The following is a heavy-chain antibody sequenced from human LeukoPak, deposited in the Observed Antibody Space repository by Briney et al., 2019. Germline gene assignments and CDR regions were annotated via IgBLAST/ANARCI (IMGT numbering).Heavy chain of an antibody. V-gene: IGHV3-33*01. CDR2: IWYDGSNK. Sequence: PGGSLRLSCAASGFTFSSYAMYWVRQAPGKGLERVAAIWYDGSNKYYADSMKGRFTISRDNSKNTLYLQINSLRAEDTAVYYCAREIDCSGGTCYEGVFDYWGQGTLVTVSS. CDR3: AREIDCSGGTCYEGVFDY. CDR1: GFTFSSYA. D-gene: IGHD2-15*01. J-gene: IGHJ4*02.